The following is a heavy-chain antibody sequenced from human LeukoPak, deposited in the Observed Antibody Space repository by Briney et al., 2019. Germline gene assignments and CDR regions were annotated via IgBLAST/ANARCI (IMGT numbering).Heavy chain of an antibody. V-gene: IGHV1-2*02. CDR1: GYTFTGYY. D-gene: IGHD5-12*01. CDR3: ARAYSGYEAFDY. Sequence: ASVKVSCKASGYTFTGYYIHWVRQAPGQGLEWMGWINPNSGGTNYAQKFQGRVTMTRDTSITYMELSSLRSVDTAVYYCARAYSGYEAFDYWGQGTLVTVSS. J-gene: IGHJ4*02. CDR2: INPNSGGT.